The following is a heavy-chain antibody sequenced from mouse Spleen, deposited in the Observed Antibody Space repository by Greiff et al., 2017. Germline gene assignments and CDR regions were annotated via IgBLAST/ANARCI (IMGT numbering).Heavy chain of an antibody. V-gene: IGHV5-6-4*01. J-gene: IGHJ3*01. D-gene: IGHD2-14*01. Sequence: EVQVVESGGGLVKPGGSLKLSCAASGFTFSSYTMSWVRQTPEKRLEWVATLSSGGSYTYYPDSVKGRFTISRDNAKNTLYLQMSSLKSEDTAMYYCTRDYYRYDEEVWAYWGQGTLVTVSA. CDR2: LSSGGSYT. CDR1: GFTFSSYT. CDR3: TRDYYRYDEEVWAY.